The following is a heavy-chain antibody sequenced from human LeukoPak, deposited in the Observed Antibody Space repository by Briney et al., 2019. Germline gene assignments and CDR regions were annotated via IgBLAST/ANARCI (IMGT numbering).Heavy chain of an antibody. D-gene: IGHD1-26*01. CDR1: GYTFTGYY. Sequence: ASVTVSCKASGYTFTGYYMHWVRQAPGQGLEWMGWINPNSGGTNYAQKFQGRVTMTRDTSISTAYMELSRLRSDDTAVYYCARALSGSYSDFDYWGQGTLVTVSS. J-gene: IGHJ4*02. CDR2: INPNSGGT. CDR3: ARALSGSYSDFDY. V-gene: IGHV1-2*02.